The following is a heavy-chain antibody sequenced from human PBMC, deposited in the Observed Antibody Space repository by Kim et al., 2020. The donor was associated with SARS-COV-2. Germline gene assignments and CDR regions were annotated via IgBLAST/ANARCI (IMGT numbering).Heavy chain of an antibody. V-gene: IGHV4-39*01. CDR3: ARHGYYYGSGSYYTGPNWFDP. D-gene: IGHD3-10*01. CDR2: IYYSGST. Sequence: SETLSLTCTVSGGSISSSSYYWGWIRQPPGKGLEWIGSIYYSGSTYYNPSLKSRVTISVDTSKNQFSLKLSSVTAADTAVYYCARHGYYYGSGSYYTGPNWFDPWGQGTLVTVSS. J-gene: IGHJ5*02. CDR1: GGSISSSSYY.